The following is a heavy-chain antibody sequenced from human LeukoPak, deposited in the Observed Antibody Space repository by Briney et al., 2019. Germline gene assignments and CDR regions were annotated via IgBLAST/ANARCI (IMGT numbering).Heavy chain of an antibody. CDR2: INHSGST. CDR1: GGSFSGYY. J-gene: IGHJ4*02. CDR3: ARARRGSTSSPFRSSIAARNYFDY. V-gene: IGHV4-34*01. D-gene: IGHD6-6*01. Sequence: SETLSLTCAVYGGSFSGYYWSWIRQPPGKRLEWIGEINHSGSTNYNPSLKSRVAISVDTSKNQFSLKLSSVTAADTAVYYCARARRGSTSSPFRSSIAARNYFDYWGQGTLVTASS.